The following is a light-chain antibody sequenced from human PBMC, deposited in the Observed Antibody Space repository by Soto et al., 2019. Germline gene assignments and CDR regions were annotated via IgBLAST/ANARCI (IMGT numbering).Light chain of an antibody. CDR1: QSVSSI. V-gene: IGKV3-11*01. CDR2: DAS. J-gene: IGKJ4*01. Sequence: EIVLTQSPATLSLCPGERATISGRASQSVSSILAWYQQKPGQAPRLLIYDASNKATGIPARFSGSGSGTDFTLTINSLEPEDFAVYYCQQRSYWPLTFGGGTKWIS. CDR3: QQRSYWPLT.